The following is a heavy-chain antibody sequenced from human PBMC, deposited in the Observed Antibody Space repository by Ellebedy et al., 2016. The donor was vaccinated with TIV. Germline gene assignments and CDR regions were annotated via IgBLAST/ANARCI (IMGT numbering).Heavy chain of an antibody. D-gene: IGHD3-10*01. V-gene: IGHV3-30*03. CDR2: ISYDGGNK. CDR3: ARAHY. J-gene: IGHJ4*02. CDR1: RFTFSSYG. Sequence: PGGSLRLSCAASRFTFSSYGMHWVRQAPGKGLELVAVISYDGGNKYYADSVKGRFTISRDNSKNTLYLQINSLRAEDTALYYCARAHYWGQGTLVTVSS.